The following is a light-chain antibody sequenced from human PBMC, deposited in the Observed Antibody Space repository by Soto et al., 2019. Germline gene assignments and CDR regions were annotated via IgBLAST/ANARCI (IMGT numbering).Light chain of an antibody. CDR1: SSDVGAYNY. Sequence: QSVLTQPASVSGSPGQSITISCTGTSSDVGAYNYVSWYQQLPDKAPKLMIYDVTYRPSGVSNRFSGSKSGNTASLTISGLQAEYEADYFCSSYTTSSTLVFGGGTKLTVL. J-gene: IGLJ3*02. CDR2: DVT. V-gene: IGLV2-14*03. CDR3: SSYTTSSTLV.